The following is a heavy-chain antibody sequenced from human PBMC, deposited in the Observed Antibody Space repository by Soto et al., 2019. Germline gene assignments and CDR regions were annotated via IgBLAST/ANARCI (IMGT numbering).Heavy chain of an antibody. D-gene: IGHD4-17*01. J-gene: IGHJ4*02. CDR3: ARGATVTKYDY. V-gene: IGHV4-61*01. CDR2: GSYSGTT. CDR1: GVSVSSGSFY. Sequence: SETLSLTCTVSGVSVSSGSFYWAWIRQPPGKGLEWIGFGSYSGTTNYKPSLKSRVTISVDTSRSQTSLKVSSLTAADTAVYYCARGATVTKYDYWGQGTLVTVSS.